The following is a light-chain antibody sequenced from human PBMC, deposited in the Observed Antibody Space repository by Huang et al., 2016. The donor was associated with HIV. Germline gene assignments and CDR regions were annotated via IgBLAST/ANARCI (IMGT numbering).Light chain of an antibody. CDR2: AAS. V-gene: IGKV1-NL1*01. CDR3: QHYYRTPLT. CDR1: QGIRNS. Sequence: EIQMTQSPSSLSASVGDRVTITCRASQGIRNSLAWYQQKPGKAPKLLRYAASRLESGVPSRFSGSVSGTDYTLTISSLQPEDFATYYCQHYYRTPLTFGGGTKVEIK. J-gene: IGKJ4*01.